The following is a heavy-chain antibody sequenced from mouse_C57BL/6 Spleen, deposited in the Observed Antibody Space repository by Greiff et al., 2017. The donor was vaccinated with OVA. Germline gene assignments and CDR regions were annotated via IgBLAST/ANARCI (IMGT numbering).Heavy chain of an antibody. CDR3: ARGPGNAMDY. CDR2: IDPSDSET. V-gene: IGHV1-52*01. CDR1: GYTFTSYW. J-gene: IGHJ4*01. Sequence: QVQLQQSGAELVRPGSSVKLSCKASGYTFTSYWMHWVKQRPIQGLEWIGNIDPSDSETHYNQKFKDKATLTVDKSSSTAYMQLSSLTSEDSAVYYCARGPGNAMDYWGQGTSVTVSS.